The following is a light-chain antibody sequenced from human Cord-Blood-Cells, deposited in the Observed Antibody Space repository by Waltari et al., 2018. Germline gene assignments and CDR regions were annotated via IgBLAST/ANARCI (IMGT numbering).Light chain of an antibody. J-gene: IGLJ1*01. CDR3: SSYTSSSTYV. CDR1: SSAAGGYNY. V-gene: IGLV2-14*01. Sequence: QSALTQPASVSGSPRQSITISCTGTSSAAGGYNYASWYQPHPGKAPKLMIYDVSNRPSGVSNRFYGSKSGNTASLTISGLQAEDEADYYCSSYTSSSTYVFGTGTKVTVL. CDR2: DVS.